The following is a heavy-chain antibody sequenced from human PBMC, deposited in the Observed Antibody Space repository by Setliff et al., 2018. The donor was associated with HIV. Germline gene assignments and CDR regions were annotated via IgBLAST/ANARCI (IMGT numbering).Heavy chain of an antibody. CDR1: GGSISSSNW. CDR2: IKEDGSEI. J-gene: IGHJ5*02. CDR3: ANLWELGA. V-gene: IGHV3-7*03. D-gene: IGHD3-16*01. Sequence: SSETLSLTCAVSGGSISSSNWWSWVRQPPGKGLEWVANIKEDGSEIYYMDSVKGRFTISRDNARTSLFLEMRSLRDEDTAVYLCANLWELGAWGQGTLVTVSS.